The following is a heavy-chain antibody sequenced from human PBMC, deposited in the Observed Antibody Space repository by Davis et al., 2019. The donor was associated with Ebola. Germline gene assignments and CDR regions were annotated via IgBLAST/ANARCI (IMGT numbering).Heavy chain of an antibody. V-gene: IGHV3-11*01. CDR2: TSSSGTTI. CDR3: VRRGGSSGDYGLDV. J-gene: IGHJ6*02. D-gene: IGHD6-19*01. Sequence: GESLKISCAASGFSFSDYYMSWIRQAPGKGLEWVSHTSSSGTTIYYADSVKGRFTISRDNAKNSLYLQMNSLRAEDTAVYYCVRRGGSSGDYGLDVWGQGTTVTVSS. CDR1: GFSFSDYY.